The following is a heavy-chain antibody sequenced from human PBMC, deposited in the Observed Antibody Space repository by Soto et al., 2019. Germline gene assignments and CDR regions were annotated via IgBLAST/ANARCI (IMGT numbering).Heavy chain of an antibody. J-gene: IGHJ4*02. CDR1: GLSVSDKY. CDR2: TYTGGNS. Sequence: EVQLVQTGGGLIKPGGSLSLSCAASGLSVSDKYMSWVRQAPGKGLEWVSLTYTGGNSYFADFVKGRFIVSRDISKNTLVLHMNSLAAEDTAVYYCAREGYAYGLDFWGQGSLVTVSS. CDR3: AREGYAYGLDF. V-gene: IGHV3-53*02. D-gene: IGHD3-10*01.